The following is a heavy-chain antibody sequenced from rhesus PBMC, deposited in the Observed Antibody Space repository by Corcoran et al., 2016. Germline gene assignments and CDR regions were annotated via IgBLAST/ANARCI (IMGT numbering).Heavy chain of an antibody. J-gene: IGHJ3*01. CDR3: ARDLAAAGTFDF. CDR1: GYSLSSGYY. CDR2: TSGSSGST. V-gene: IGHV4-99*02. D-gene: IGHD6-25*01. Sequence: QVQLQESGPGLVKPSETLSLTCTVSGYSLSSGYYWGWTRQPLGKGLEYFGYTSGSSGSTYYNPTRKSRVTLSKDTSKNQLSLKLSSVTTADTAVYYGARDLAAAGTFDFWGQGLRVTVSS.